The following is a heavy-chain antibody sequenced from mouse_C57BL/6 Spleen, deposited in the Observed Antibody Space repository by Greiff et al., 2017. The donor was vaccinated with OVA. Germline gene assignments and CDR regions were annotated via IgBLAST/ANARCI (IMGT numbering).Heavy chain of an antibody. CDR2: IDPETGGT. J-gene: IGHJ1*03. CDR3: TPITTVGDWYFEV. V-gene: IGHV1-15*01. CDR1: GYTFTDYE. D-gene: IGHD1-1*01. Sequence: QVQLQQSGAELVRPGASVTLSCKASGYTFTDYEMHWVKQTPVHGLEWIGAIDPETGGTAYNQKFKGKAILTADKSSSTAYMELRSLTSEDSAVNYCTPITTVGDWYFEVWGTGTTVTVAS.